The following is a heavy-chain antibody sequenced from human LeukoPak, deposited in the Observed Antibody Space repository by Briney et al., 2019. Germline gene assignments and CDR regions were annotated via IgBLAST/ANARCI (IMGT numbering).Heavy chain of an antibody. V-gene: IGHV4-30-4*01. CDR3: AREDTAMVGFDY. CDR1: GGSTSSSNYY. D-gene: IGHD5-18*01. J-gene: IGHJ4*02. Sequence: SETLSLTCTVSGGSTSSSNYYWSWIRQPPGKGLEWIGYIYYSGSTYYNPSLKSRVTISVDTSKNQFSLKLSSVTAADTAVYYCAREDTAMVGFDYWGQGTLVTVSS. CDR2: IYYSGST.